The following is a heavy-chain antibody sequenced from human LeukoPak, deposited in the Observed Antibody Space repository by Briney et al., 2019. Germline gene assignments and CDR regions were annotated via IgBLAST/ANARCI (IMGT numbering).Heavy chain of an antibody. V-gene: IGHV1-69*06. D-gene: IGHD3-10*01. Sequence: SVKVSCKASGDTFSSYAISWVRQAPGQGLEWMGGIIPIFGTANYAQKFQGRVTITADKSTSTAYTELSSLRSEDTAVYYCARDPTYYYGSGSYFTGDYWGQGTLVTVSS. J-gene: IGHJ4*02. CDR1: GDTFSSYA. CDR3: ARDPTYYYGSGSYFTGDY. CDR2: IIPIFGTA.